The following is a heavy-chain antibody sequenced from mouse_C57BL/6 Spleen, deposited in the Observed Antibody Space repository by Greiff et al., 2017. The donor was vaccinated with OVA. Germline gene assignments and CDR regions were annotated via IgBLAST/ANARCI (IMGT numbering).Heavy chain of an antibody. V-gene: IGHV1-82*01. Sequence: VQLQQSGPELVKPGASVKISCKASGYAFSSSWMNWVKQRPGKGLEWIGRIYPGEGDTNYNGKFKGKATLTADKSSSTAYMQLSSLTSEDSAVYFCASPITTVVATEYFDVWGTGTTVTVSS. D-gene: IGHD1-1*01. CDR1: GYAFSSSW. J-gene: IGHJ1*03. CDR3: ASPITTVVATEYFDV. CDR2: IYPGEGDT.